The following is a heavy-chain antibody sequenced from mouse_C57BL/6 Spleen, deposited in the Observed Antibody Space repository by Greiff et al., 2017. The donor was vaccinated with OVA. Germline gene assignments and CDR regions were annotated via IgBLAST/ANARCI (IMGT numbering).Heavy chain of an antibody. CDR1: GYTFTDYE. CDR3: TPFVGPLDY. J-gene: IGHJ4*01. V-gene: IGHV1-15*01. Sequence: VQLPQSGAELVRPGASVTLSCKASGYTFTDYEMHWVKQTPVPGLEWIGAIDPETGGTAYNQKFKGKAILTADKSSSTAYMELRILTSEDSSVYYCTPFVGPLDYWGQGTSLTVSS. D-gene: IGHD6-1*01. CDR2: IDPETGGT.